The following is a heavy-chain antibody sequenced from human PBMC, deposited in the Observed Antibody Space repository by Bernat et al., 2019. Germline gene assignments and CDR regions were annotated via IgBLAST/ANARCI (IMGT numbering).Heavy chain of an antibody. CDR2: IIPIFGTV. V-gene: IGHV1-69*12. J-gene: IGHJ4*02. Sequence: QVQLVQSGAEVKKPGSSVKVSCKASGGTFSSYAISWVRQAPGQGLEWMGGIIPIFGTVNYAQKFQGRVTITADESTSTAYMELSSLRSEDTAVYYCARGGGYCSGGSCQKFIDYWGQGTLVTVSS. CDR3: ARGGGYCSGGSCQKFIDY. CDR1: GGTFSSYA. D-gene: IGHD2-15*01.